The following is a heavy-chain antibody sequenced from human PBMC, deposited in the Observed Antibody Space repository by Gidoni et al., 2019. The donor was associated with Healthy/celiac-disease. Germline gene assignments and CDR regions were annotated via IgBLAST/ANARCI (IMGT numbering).Heavy chain of an antibody. CDR1: GFTFSSYA. CDR2: ISYDGSNK. V-gene: IGHV3-30-3*01. J-gene: IGHJ4*02. Sequence: QVQLVESGGGVVQPGRSLRLSCAASGFTFSSYAMHWVRQAPGKGLEWVAVISYDGSNKYYADSVKGRFTISRDNSKNTLYLQMNSLRAEDTAVYYCARDWEYSYGFYYWGQGTLVTVSS. CDR3: ARDWEYSYGFYY. D-gene: IGHD5-18*01.